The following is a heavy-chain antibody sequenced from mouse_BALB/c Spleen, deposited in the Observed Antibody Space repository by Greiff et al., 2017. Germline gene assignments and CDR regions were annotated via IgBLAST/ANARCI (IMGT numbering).Heavy chain of an antibody. CDR1: GYTFTSYW. Sequence: VQLQQSGAELARPGASVKLSCKASGYTFTSYWMQWVKQRPGQGLEWIGAIYPGDGDTRYTQKLKGKATLTTDKSSSTAYMQLSSLASEDSAVYYCARTGRYDRFAYWGQGTLVTVSA. CDR2: IYPGDGDT. D-gene: IGHD2-14*01. J-gene: IGHJ3*01. V-gene: IGHV1-87*01. CDR3: ARTGRYDRFAY.